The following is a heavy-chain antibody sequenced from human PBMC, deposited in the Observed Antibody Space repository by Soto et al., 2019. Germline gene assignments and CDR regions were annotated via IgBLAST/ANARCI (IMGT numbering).Heavy chain of an antibody. V-gene: IGHV3-21*01. CDR2: ISSSSSYI. J-gene: IGHJ4*02. CDR3: ARDLYYDFSETPTTDFDY. CDR1: GFTFSSYS. Sequence: PGGSLRLSCAASGFTFSSYSMNWVRQAPGKGLEWVSSISSSSSYIYYADSVKGRFTISRDNAKNSLYLQMNSLRAEDTAVYYCARDLYYDFSETPTTDFDYWGQGTLVTVSS. D-gene: IGHD3-3*01.